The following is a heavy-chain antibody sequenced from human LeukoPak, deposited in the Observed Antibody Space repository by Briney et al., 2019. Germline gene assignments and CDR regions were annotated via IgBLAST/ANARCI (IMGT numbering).Heavy chain of an antibody. V-gene: IGHV3-30-3*01. CDR2: ISYDGSNK. CDR3: ARDIETGTLDY. Sequence: GRSLRLSCAASGFTFSSYAMRWARQAPGKGLEWVAVISYDGSNKYYADSVKGRFTISRDNSKNTLYLQMNSLRAEDTAVYYCARDIETGTLDYWGQGTLVTVSS. CDR1: GFTFSSYA. D-gene: IGHD1-7*01. J-gene: IGHJ4*02.